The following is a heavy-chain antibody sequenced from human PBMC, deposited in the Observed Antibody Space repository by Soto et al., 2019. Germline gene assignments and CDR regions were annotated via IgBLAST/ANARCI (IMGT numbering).Heavy chain of an antibody. V-gene: IGHV3-13*01. D-gene: IGHD7-27*01. J-gene: IGHJ6*02. CDR3: ARGVLGPGDYYYGMDV. CDR2: IGAASDT. Sequence: GGPLRLSCAASGFTFSNYDMHWFRQAPGEGLEWVSGIGAASDTYYSVSVQGRFTVSRDNAKKSLYLQMNSLRAGDTAVYYCARGVLGPGDYYYGMDVWGQGTTVTVSS. CDR1: GFTFSNYD.